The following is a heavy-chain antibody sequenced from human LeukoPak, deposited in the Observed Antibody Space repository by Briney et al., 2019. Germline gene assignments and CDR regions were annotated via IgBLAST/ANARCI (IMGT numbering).Heavy chain of an antibody. Sequence: GGSLRLSCAASGFTFSSYSMNWVRQAPGKGLEWVSSISSSSSYIYYADSVKGRFTISRDNAKNSLYLQMNSLRAEDTAVYYCARNADIAAAGILIDLWGQGTLVTVSS. J-gene: IGHJ5*02. CDR3: ARNADIAAAGILIDL. V-gene: IGHV3-21*01. CDR2: ISSSSSYI. D-gene: IGHD6-13*01. CDR1: GFTFSSYS.